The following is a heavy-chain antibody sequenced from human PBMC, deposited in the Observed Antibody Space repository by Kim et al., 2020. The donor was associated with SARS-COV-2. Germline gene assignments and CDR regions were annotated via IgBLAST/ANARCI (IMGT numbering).Heavy chain of an antibody. V-gene: IGHV4-4*02. CDR2: IYHSGST. CDR1: GGSISSSNW. J-gene: IGHJ6*02. CDR3: ARETARRGGGYYGSRAPEYYYYGMDV. Sequence: SETLSLTCAVSGGSISSSNWWSWVRQPPGKGLEWIGEIYHSGSTNYNPSLKSRVTISVDKSKNQFSLKLSSVTAADTAVYYCARETARRGGGYYGSRAPEYYYYGMDVWGQGTTVTVSS. D-gene: IGHD3-10*01.